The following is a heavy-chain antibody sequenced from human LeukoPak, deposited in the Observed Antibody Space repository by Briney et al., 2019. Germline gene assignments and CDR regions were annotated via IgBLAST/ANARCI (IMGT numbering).Heavy chain of an antibody. Sequence: GGSLRLSCAASGFTFSSYGMHWVRQAPGKGLEWVAVIWYDGSNKYYADSVKGRFTISRDNSKNTLYLQMNSLRAEDTAVYYCARGTLYEPAIPIDYRGQGTLVTVSS. CDR2: IWYDGSNK. CDR1: GFTFSSYG. D-gene: IGHD1-14*01. J-gene: IGHJ4*02. V-gene: IGHV3-33*01. CDR3: ARGTLYEPAIPIDY.